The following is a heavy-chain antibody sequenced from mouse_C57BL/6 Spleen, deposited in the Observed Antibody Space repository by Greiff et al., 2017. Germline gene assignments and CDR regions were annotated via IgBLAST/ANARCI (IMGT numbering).Heavy chain of an antibody. CDR3: TTMFYDYDLDY. CDR2: LDPENGDT. D-gene: IGHD2-4*01. V-gene: IGHV14-4*01. J-gene: IGHJ2*01. Sequence: VQLQQSGAELVRPGASVKLSCTASGFNIKDDYMHWVKQRPEQGLEWIGWLDPENGDTEYASKFQGKATITADTSSNTAYLQLSSLTSEDTAVYYCTTMFYDYDLDYWGQGTTRTVSS. CDR1: GFNIKDDY.